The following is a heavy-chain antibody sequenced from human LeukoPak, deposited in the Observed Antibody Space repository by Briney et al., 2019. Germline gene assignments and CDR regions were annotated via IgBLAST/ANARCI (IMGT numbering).Heavy chain of an antibody. CDR3: AKDRPDYYDSSGYDSDFDY. D-gene: IGHD3-22*01. CDR2: IGGSGDTI. CDR1: GFTFGSHG. Sequence: QAGGSLRLSCAASGFTFGSHGMNWVRQAPGKGLEWVAYIGGSGDTIYYADSVKGRFTISRDNAKNSLYLQMNSLRAEDTAVYYCAKDRPDYYDSSGYDSDFDYWGQGTLVTVSS. J-gene: IGHJ4*02. V-gene: IGHV3-48*03.